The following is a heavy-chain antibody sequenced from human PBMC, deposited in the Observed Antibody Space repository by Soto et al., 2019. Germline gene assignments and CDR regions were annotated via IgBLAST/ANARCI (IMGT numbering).Heavy chain of an antibody. CDR1: GGTFSSYA. Sequence: QVQLVQSGAEVKKPGSSVKVSCKASGGTFSSYAISWVRQAPGQGLEWMGGIIPIFGTANYAQNFQGRVTITADESTSTAYMELSSLRSEDTAVYYCAAKDIVVVPAARNYYYYYGMDVWGQGTTVTVSS. V-gene: IGHV1-69*01. D-gene: IGHD2-2*01. CDR2: IIPIFGTA. J-gene: IGHJ6*02. CDR3: AAKDIVVVPAARNYYYYYGMDV.